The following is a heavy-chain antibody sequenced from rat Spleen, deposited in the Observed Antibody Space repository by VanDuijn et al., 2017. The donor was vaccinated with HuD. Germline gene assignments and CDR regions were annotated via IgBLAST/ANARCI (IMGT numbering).Heavy chain of an antibody. D-gene: IGHD5-1*01. V-gene: IGHV3-1*01. J-gene: IGHJ2*01. CDR1: GYSITSSY. CDR2: ISYSGST. Sequence: EVQLQESGPGLVKPSQSLSLTCSVTGYSITSSYRWSWIRKFPGNKMEWIGHISYSGSTSYNPSLKSRISITRDTSKNQFFLQLNSVTTEDTATYYCARTGSFDYWGQGVMVTVSS. CDR3: ARTGSFDY.